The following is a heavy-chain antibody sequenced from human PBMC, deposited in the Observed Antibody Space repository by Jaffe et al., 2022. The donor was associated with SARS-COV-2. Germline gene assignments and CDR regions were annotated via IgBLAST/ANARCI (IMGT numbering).Heavy chain of an antibody. J-gene: IGHJ6*03. CDR2: IYWDDDK. D-gene: IGHD3-9*01. CDR1: GFSLSTSGVG. CDR3: AHIRVFGILTVYYMDV. Sequence: QITLKESGPTLVKPTQTLTLTCTFSGFSLSTSGVGVGWIRQPPGKALEWLALIYWDDDKRYSPSLKSRLTITKDTSKNQVVLTMTNMDPVDTATYYCAHIRVFGILTVYYMDVWGKGTTVTVSS. V-gene: IGHV2-5*02.